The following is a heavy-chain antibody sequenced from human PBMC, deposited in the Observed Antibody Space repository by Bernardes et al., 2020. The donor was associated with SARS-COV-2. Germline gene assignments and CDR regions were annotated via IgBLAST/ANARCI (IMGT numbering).Heavy chain of an antibody. Sequence: GGSLRLSCAASGFTFSSYWMSWVRQAPGKGLEWVANIKQDGSEKYYVDSVKGRFTISRDNAKNSLYLQMNSLRAEDTAVYYCARVEEENFIFPGEGFDYWGQGTLVTVSS. V-gene: IGHV3-7*01. CDR3: ARVEEENFIFPGEGFDY. J-gene: IGHJ4*02. D-gene: IGHD1-1*01. CDR1: GFTFSSYW. CDR2: IKQDGSEK.